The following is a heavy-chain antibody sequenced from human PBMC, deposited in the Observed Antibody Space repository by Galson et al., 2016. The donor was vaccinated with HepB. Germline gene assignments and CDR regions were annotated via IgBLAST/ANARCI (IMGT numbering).Heavy chain of an antibody. J-gene: IGHJ3*02. V-gene: IGHV4-4*02. CDR1: GFTFSNYA. D-gene: IGHD6-13*01. CDR2: IYHSGST. Sequence: LRLSCAASGFTFSNYAMSWVRQAPGKGLEGIGEIYHSGSTNYNPSLKSRVTISVDKSKNQFSLKMSSVTAADTAGYYCARISRSSSWYSIREGGTFDIWGQGTMVTVSS. CDR3: ARISRSSSWYSIREGGTFDI.